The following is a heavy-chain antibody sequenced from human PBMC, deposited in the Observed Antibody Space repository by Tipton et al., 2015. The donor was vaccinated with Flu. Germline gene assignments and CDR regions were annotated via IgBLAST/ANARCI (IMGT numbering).Heavy chain of an antibody. CDR3: ARTRVGSAYYYGSGGRKNWFDP. CDR1: GGSFSGYY. D-gene: IGHD3-10*01. J-gene: IGHJ5*02. CDR2: INHSGST. Sequence: TLSLTCAVYGGSFSGYYWSWIRQPPGKGLEWIGEINHSGSTNYNPSLKSRVTISVDTSKNQFSLKLGSVTAADTAVYYCARTRVGSAYYYGSGGRKNWFDPGGQGTLVTVSS. V-gene: IGHV4-34*01.